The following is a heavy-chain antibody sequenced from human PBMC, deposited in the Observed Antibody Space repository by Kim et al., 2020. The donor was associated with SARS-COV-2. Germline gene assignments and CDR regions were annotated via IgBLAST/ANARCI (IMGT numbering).Heavy chain of an antibody. J-gene: IGHJ6*02. V-gene: IGHV3-23*01. CDR1: GFTFSSYA. Sequence: GGSLRLSCAASGFTFSSYAMSWVRQAPGKGLEWVSAISGSGGSTYYADSVKVRFTISRDNSKNTLYLQMNSLRAEDTAVYYCAKIPTFTPYSYGLRWAPYYYYGMDVWGQGTTVTVSS. CDR2: ISGSGGST. CDR3: AKIPTFTPYSYGLRWAPYYYYGMDV. D-gene: IGHD5-18*01.